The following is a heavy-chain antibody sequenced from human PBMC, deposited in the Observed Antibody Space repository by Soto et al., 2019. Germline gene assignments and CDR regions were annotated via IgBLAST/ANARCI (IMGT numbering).Heavy chain of an antibody. CDR3: AREHSSTWRSAIDV. V-gene: IGHV1-69*06. Sequence: QVQLVQSVAEVKKPGSSVKVSCKASGGTFNSHAISWVRQAPGQGLEWMGGIITIFDTANYAQKFQGRVTITAAKSTSTAYMELRRLRSYDTAVYYCAREHSSTWRSAIDVWGQGTTVTVSS. D-gene: IGHD6-13*01. CDR2: IITIFDTA. J-gene: IGHJ6*02. CDR1: GGTFNSHA.